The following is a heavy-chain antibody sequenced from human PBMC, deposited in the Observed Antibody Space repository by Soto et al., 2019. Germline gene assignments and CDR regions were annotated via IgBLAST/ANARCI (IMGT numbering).Heavy chain of an antibody. CDR1: GGSISSHY. CDR3: ARDGREAPGMDV. D-gene: IGHD1-26*01. J-gene: IGHJ6*02. V-gene: IGHV4-59*11. CDR2: IYYRGST. Sequence: SETLSLTCTVSGGSISSHYWSWVRQAPGKGLEWIGHIYYRGSTSYNPSLRSRSTISVDTSNNQFSLKLNSVTTADTAVYYCARDGREAPGMDVWGQGTKVTVSS.